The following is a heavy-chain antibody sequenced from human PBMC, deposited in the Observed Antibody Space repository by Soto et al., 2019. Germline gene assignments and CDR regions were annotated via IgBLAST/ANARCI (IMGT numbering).Heavy chain of an antibody. CDR1: GFTFSSHW. V-gene: IGHV3-74*01. J-gene: IGHJ4*02. Sequence: EVQLVESGGGLVQPGGSLRLSCAASGFTFSSHWMHWVRQAPGKGLVWVSRINSDGSSTTYADSVKGRFTISRDNAKNTVYLKMNSLGAEDRAVYYGARVPLSYSRGGPYGYGGQGTLVTVSS. CDR2: INSDGSST. D-gene: IGHD6-19*01. CDR3: ARVPLSYSRGGPYGY.